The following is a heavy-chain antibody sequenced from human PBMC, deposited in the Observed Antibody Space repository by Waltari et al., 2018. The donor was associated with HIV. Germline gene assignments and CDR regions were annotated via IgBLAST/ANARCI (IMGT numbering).Heavy chain of an antibody. CDR2: IFYSGTT. Sequence: QLQLQESGPGLVKPSETLSLTCTVSGGSISSSIYSWGWIRQPPGKGLEWFGSIFYSGTTYYNPSLKSRVTISVDTSKNQFSLKLTSVTAADTAVYYCARHLDYYGSGSYYRGGYFDYWGQGTLVTVSS. CDR3: ARHLDYYGSGSYYRGGYFDY. V-gene: IGHV4-39*01. CDR1: GGSISSSIYS. J-gene: IGHJ4*02. D-gene: IGHD3-10*01.